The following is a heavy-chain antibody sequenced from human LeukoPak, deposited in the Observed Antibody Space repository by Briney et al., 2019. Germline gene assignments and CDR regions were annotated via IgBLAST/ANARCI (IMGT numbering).Heavy chain of an antibody. Sequence: PGGSLRLSCVASGFTFGDYGMNWVRQAPGKGLEWVSAITWNGDTTYYADSVRGRFTISRDNAKNSLYLQMNSLRAEDTALYFCAGAPHAFDIWGQGTMVTVSS. CDR3: AGAPHAFDI. J-gene: IGHJ3*02. CDR2: ITWNGDTT. CDR1: GFTFGDYG. V-gene: IGHV3-20*04.